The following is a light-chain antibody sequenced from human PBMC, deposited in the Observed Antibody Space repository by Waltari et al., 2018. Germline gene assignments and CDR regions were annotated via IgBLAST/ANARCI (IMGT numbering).Light chain of an antibody. CDR3: QQYYTAPYT. Sequence: DIAMTQSPDSLAVSLGEQATINCKSNQSLLYNSNNKNYLAWYQQKPGQPLKLFFYWASSRESGVPDRFSGSGSGTDFTLTIGSLQAEDVAVYYCQQYYTAPYTFGQGTKLEIK. CDR2: WAS. CDR1: QSLLYNSNNKNY. V-gene: IGKV4-1*01. J-gene: IGKJ2*01.